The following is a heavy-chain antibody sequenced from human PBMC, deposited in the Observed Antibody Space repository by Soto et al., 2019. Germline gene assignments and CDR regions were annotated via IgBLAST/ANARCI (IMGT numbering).Heavy chain of an antibody. CDR3: ARLCSSGWCGPGRY. D-gene: IGHD6-19*01. CDR1: GFTFDDYG. Sequence: EVQLVESGGGVVRPGGSLRLSCAASGFTFDDYGMSWVRQAPGKGLEWVSGINWNGGSTGYADSVKGRFTISRDNAKNSWYLQSTSLRAEDTALYYCARLCSSGWCGPGRYWGQGTLVTVAS. CDR2: INWNGGST. J-gene: IGHJ4*02. V-gene: IGHV3-20*04.